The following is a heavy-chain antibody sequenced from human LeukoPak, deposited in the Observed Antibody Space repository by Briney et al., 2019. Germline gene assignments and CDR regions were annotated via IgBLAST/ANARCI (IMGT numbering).Heavy chain of an antibody. J-gene: IGHJ3*02. V-gene: IGHV4-59*08. CDR1: GGSISSSY. Sequence: SETLSLTCTVSGGSISSSYWSWIRQPPGKGLEWVGYIYYSGSTNYNPSLKSRVTISVDTSKNQFSLKLSSVTAADTAVYYCARHGYSITHDAFDIWGQGTMVTVSS. CDR3: ARHGYSITHDAFDI. D-gene: IGHD4-11*01. CDR2: IYYSGST.